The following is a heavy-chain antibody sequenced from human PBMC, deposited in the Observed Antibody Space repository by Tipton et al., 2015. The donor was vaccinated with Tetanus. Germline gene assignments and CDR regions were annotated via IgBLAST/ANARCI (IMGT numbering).Heavy chain of an antibody. V-gene: IGHV4-34*01. CDR2: INHGGVA. Sequence: TLSLTCAVKGGSFSGYYWSWIRQSPGKGLEWIGEINHGGVANYNPSLKSRVTISRDTSKNEMSLSLNSMTAADTAVYFCVRWDYDILSGDYKSEQGGQGTPVTVSS. CDR1: GGSFSGYY. D-gene: IGHD3-9*01. CDR3: VRWDYDILSGDYKSEQ. J-gene: IGHJ4*02.